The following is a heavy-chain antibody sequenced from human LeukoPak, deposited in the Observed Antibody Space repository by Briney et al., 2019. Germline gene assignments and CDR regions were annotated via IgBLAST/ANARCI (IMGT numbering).Heavy chain of an antibody. CDR1: GYTFTSYD. V-gene: IGHV1-8*03. D-gene: IGHD3-10*01. J-gene: IGHJ5*02. Sequence: ASVKVSCKASGYTFTSYDINWVRQATGQGLEWMGWMNPNSGNTGYAQKFQGGVTITRNTSISTAYMELSSLRSEDTAVYYCAIFSMVRGVHPPNWFDPWGQGTLVTVSS. CDR2: MNPNSGNT. CDR3: AIFSMVRGVHPPNWFDP.